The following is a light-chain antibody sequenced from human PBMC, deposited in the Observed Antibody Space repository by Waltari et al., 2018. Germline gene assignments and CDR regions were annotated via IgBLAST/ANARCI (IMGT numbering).Light chain of an antibody. Sequence: QSALTQPASVSGSPGQSIILSCTGTSSDVGGYNYVSWYQQHPGKAPQLMIYDGSKRPSGVSNRFSGSKSGNTASLTISGLQAEDEADYYCSSYTTSSTVVFGGGTKLTVL. CDR2: DGS. V-gene: IGLV2-14*01. CDR1: SSDVGGYNY. J-gene: IGLJ2*01. CDR3: SSYTTSSTVV.